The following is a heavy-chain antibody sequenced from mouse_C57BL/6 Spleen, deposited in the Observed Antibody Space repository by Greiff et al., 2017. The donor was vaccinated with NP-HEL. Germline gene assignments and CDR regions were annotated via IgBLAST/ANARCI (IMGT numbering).Heavy chain of an antibody. CDR2: IYPSDSET. J-gene: IGHJ4*01. V-gene: IGHV1-61*01. Sequence: QVQLKQPGAELVRPGSSVKLSCKASGYTFTSYWMDWVKQRPGQGLEWIGNIYPSDSETHYNQKFKDKATLTVDKSSSTAYMQLSSLTSEDSAVYCCARREGIRAMDYWGQGTSVTVSS. CDR1: GYTFTSYW. CDR3: ARREGIRAMDY. D-gene: IGHD1-1*01.